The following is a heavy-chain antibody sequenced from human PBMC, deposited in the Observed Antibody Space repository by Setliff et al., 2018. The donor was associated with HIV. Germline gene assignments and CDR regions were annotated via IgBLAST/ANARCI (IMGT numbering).Heavy chain of an antibody. J-gene: IGHJ5*02. CDR3: ARAHFLVAMTRNWFDP. CDR1: GYTFTDFY. CDR2: INPKSGVA. D-gene: IGHD5-12*01. Sequence: GASVKVSCKASGYTFTDFYIHWVRQAPGQGLEWIGRINPKSGVAEYLKKFQGRVTMTTDTSTNTAHMELIRPRFDDTAVYYCARAHFLVAMTRNWFDPWGQGTLVTVSS. V-gene: IGHV1-2*06.